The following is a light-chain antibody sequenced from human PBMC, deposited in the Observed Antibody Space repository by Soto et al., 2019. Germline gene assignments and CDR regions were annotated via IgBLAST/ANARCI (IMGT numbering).Light chain of an antibody. CDR2: EVS. CDR3: SLYTSENAYV. J-gene: IGLJ1*01. V-gene: IGLV2-18*01. CDR1: STDFVGYNR. Sequence: QSVLTQPASVSGSPGQSITISCTGTSTDFVGYNRVSWYQQPPGTAPKLMIYEVSKRPSGVPDRFSGSKSGNTASLTISGLQAADEADYYCSLYTSENAYVFGTGTKLTVL.